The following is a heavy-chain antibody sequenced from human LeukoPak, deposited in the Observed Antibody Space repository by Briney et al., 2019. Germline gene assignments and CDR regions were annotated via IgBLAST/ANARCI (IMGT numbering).Heavy chain of an antibody. J-gene: IGHJ5*02. D-gene: IGHD2-2*01. CDR2: ITSGSAV. V-gene: IGHV3-48*03. CDR1: GFTFSSYE. Sequence: PGGSLRLSCAASGFTFSSYEMNWFRQAPGKGLEWVSYITSGSAVYYADSVKGRFTISRDNAKNSVYLQMSSLRAEDTAVYYCAKYKPGFDPWGQGTLVTVSS. CDR3: AKYKPGFDP.